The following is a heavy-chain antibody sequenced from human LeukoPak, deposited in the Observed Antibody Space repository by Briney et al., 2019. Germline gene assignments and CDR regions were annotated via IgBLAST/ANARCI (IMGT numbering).Heavy chain of an antibody. J-gene: IGHJ1*01. Sequence: GGSLRLSCAASGFSVTAKYMTWVRQAPGKGLEWVSVLYRDGGTLYADSVKGRFTISRDNSKNTVYFQMNSLRPEDTAIYYCVTETWNDWGQGTLVTVSS. D-gene: IGHD1-1*01. CDR3: VTETWND. V-gene: IGHV3-53*01. CDR1: GFSVTAKY. CDR2: LYRDGGT.